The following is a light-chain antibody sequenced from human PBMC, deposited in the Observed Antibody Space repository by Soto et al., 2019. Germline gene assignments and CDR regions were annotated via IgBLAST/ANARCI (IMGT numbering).Light chain of an antibody. Sequence: QSALTQSASVSGSPGQSITISCTGTSSDVGNYNYVSWYQQHPGEVPKLIIFNVNNRPSGVSNRFSGSKSGNTASLTISGLQAEVEADYYCSSFTSSTPYVFGTGTRVTVL. CDR1: SSDVGNYNY. CDR3: SSFTSSTPYV. J-gene: IGLJ1*01. CDR2: NVN. V-gene: IGLV2-14*01.